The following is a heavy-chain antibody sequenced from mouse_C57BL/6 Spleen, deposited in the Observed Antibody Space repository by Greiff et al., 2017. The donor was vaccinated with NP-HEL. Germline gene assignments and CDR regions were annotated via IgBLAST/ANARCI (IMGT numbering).Heavy chain of an antibody. V-gene: IGHV1-81*01. Sequence: VKLQESGAELARPGASVKLSCKASGYTFTSYGISWVKQRTGQGLEWIGEIYPRSGNTYYNEKFKGKATLTADKSSSTAYMELRSLTSEDSAVYFCARSGAVVGYFDVWGTGTTVTVSS. CDR2: IYPRSGNT. CDR3: ARSGAVVGYFDV. CDR1: GYTFTSYG. D-gene: IGHD1-1*01. J-gene: IGHJ1*03.